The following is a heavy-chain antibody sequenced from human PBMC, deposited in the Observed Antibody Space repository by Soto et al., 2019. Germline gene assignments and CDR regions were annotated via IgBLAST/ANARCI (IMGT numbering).Heavy chain of an antibody. D-gene: IGHD6-19*01. V-gene: IGHV3-30*18. CDR1: GFTFSSFG. CDR2: MSYDGSSK. CDR3: AKDRGWSSADLEY. Sequence: GGSLRLSCAASGFTFSSFGMHWVRQAPGKGLEWVSLMSYDGSSKYYQDSLKGRFTISRDKSKNTLYLQMSSLRVEDTAVYYCAKDRGWSSADLEYWGQGTLVTVSS. J-gene: IGHJ4*02.